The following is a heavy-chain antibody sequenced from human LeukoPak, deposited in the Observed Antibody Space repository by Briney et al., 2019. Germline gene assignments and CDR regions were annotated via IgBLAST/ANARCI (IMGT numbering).Heavy chain of an antibody. D-gene: IGHD3-22*01. Sequence: SVKVSCKASGGTFSSYAISWVRQAPGQGLEWMGGIIPIFGTTNYAQKFQDRVTITADKSTSTAYMELSSLRSEDTAVYCCARDTLNSYYYDSSGYLASWGQGTLVTVSS. CDR3: ARDTLNSYYYDSSGYLAS. CDR1: GGTFSSYA. V-gene: IGHV1-69*06. J-gene: IGHJ5*02. CDR2: IIPIFGTT.